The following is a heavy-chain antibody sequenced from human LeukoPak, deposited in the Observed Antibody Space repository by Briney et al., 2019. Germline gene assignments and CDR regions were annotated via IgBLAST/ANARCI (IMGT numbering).Heavy chain of an antibody. V-gene: IGHV4-30-2*01. CDR3: ARGTYCTNGVCYTASYGYFDH. J-gene: IGHJ4*02. CDR1: GGSISSGGYY. CDR2: VYHSGSA. Sequence: PTETLSLTCTVSGGSISSGGYYWSWIRQPPGKGLEWIGYVYHSGSAYYNPSLKSRVTISVDKSKNQFSLKLRSVTAADTAVYYCARGTYCTNGVCYTASYGYFDHWGQGTLVTVSS. D-gene: IGHD2-8*01.